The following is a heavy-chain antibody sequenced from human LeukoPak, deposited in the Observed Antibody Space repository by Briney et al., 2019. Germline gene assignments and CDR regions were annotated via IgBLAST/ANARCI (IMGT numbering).Heavy chain of an antibody. J-gene: IGHJ4*01. CDR3: XXXXXXXSXFGY. CDR1: FXXXXYS. V-gene: IGHV3-48*04. D-gene: IGHD3-16*01. Sequence: FXXXXYSXNWIRQAPGXGLXWISYITSRGSPIXYADSVKGRFTISRXXAKXSLYLLMNNLGAEDTAVYYXXXXXXXXSXFGYXGXXXXVTVS. CDR2: ITSRGSPI.